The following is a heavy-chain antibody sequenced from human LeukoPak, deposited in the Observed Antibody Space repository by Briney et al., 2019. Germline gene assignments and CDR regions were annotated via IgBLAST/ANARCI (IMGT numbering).Heavy chain of an antibody. J-gene: IGHJ4*02. CDR2: ISSSGSTL. CDR1: GFTFSSYE. D-gene: IGHD6-13*01. Sequence: GGSLRLSCAASGFTFSSYEMNWVRQAPGKGLEWVSYISSSGSTLYYADSVKGRFTISRDNAKNSLYLQMNSLRAEDTAVYYCARGGGSGRYGLPFDSWGQGTLVTVSS. V-gene: IGHV3-48*03. CDR3: ARGGGSGRYGLPFDS.